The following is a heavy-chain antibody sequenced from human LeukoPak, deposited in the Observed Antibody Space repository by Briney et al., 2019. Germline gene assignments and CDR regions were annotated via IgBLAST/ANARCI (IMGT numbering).Heavy chain of an antibody. CDR2: IYYSGST. CDR3: GRTEYYFDY. CDR1: GGSMSTYY. D-gene: IGHD3-10*01. Sequence: SETLSLTCTVSGGSMSTYYWSWIRQPPGKGLEWVGYIYYSGSTNYNPSLKSRVSMSADTSKNQFSLKLSSVTAADTAVYYCGRTEYYFDYWGQGTLVTVSS. V-gene: IGHV4-59*01. J-gene: IGHJ4*02.